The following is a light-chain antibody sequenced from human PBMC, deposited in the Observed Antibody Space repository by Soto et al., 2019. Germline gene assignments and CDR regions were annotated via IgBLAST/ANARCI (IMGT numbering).Light chain of an antibody. V-gene: IGLV1-36*01. CDR2: YDD. Sequence: QSVLTQPPSVSEAPRRRVTISCSGSSSNIGNNAVNWYQQLPGKAPKLLIYYDDLLPSGVSDRFSGSKSGTSASLAISGLQSEDEADYYCAAWDDSLNGSRVFGGGTKVTVL. CDR3: AAWDDSLNGSRV. J-gene: IGLJ3*02. CDR1: SSNIGNNA.